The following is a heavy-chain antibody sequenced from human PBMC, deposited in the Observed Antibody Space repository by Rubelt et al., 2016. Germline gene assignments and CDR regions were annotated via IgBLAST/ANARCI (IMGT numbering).Heavy chain of an antibody. V-gene: IGHV3-30*04. D-gene: IGHD6-13*01. CDR1: GFTFSNYA. CDR3: AKEGGSRSSGGRGYFDY. Sequence: LRLSCAVSGFTFSNYAMHWVRQAPGKGLEWVALISDEGSSTYYGNSVKGRFTISRDNSKNTLYLQMNSLSAEDTAVYYCAKEGGSRSSGGRGYFDYWGQGTLVTVSS. CDR2: ISDEGSST. J-gene: IGHJ4*02.